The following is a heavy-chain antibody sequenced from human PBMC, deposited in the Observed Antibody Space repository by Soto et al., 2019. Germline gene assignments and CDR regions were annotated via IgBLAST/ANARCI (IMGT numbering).Heavy chain of an antibody. Sequence: GASVKVSCKASGYTFTNYAMHWVRQAPGQRLEWMGWINAGTGRTKYSQKFQGRVTVTRDTSASTTYMELSSLKSEDMAVYYCARELAAGTFDIWGQGTMGTVS. D-gene: IGHD6-13*01. V-gene: IGHV1-3*01. CDR1: GYTFTNYA. CDR2: INAGTGRT. CDR3: ARELAAGTFDI. J-gene: IGHJ3*02.